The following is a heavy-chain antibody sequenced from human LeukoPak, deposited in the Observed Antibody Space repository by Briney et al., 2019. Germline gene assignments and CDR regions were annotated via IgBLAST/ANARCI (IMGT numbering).Heavy chain of an antibody. CDR3: ARVTAYYYDSSGSFDQ. CDR1: GFTFSSYS. V-gene: IGHV3-21*04. Sequence: PGGSLRLSCAASGFTFSSYSMNWVRQAPGKGLEWVSSISSSSSYIYYADSVKGRFTISRDNAKNSLYLQMNSLRAEDTAVYYCARVTAYYYDSSGSFDQWGQDTPVTVSS. CDR2: ISSSSSYI. J-gene: IGHJ1*01. D-gene: IGHD3-22*01.